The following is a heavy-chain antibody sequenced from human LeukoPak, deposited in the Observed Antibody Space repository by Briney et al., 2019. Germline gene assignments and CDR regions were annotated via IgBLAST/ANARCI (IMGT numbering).Heavy chain of an antibody. CDR2: IRYDGSNK. D-gene: IGHD3-22*01. CDR3: AKDRYYHDSSGYVDY. J-gene: IGHJ4*02. CDR1: GFTFSSYG. V-gene: IGHV3-30*02. Sequence: PGGSLRLSCAASGFTFSSYGTHWVRQAPGKGLEWVAFIRYDGSNKYYADSVKGRFTISRDNSKNTLYLQMNSLRAEDTAVYYCAKDRYYHDSSGYVDYWGQGTLVTVSS.